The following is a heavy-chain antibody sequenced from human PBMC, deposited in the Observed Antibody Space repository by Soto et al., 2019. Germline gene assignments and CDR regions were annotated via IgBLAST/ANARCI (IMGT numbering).Heavy chain of an antibody. Sequence: GGSLRLSCTASGFTFGDYAMSWFRQAPGKGLEWVGFIRSKAYGGTTEYAASVKGRFTISRDDSKSIAYLQMNSLKTEDTAVYYCTRVVVPAAEHYYYYYYMDVWGKGTTVTVSS. J-gene: IGHJ6*03. D-gene: IGHD2-2*01. V-gene: IGHV3-49*03. CDR3: TRVVVPAAEHYYYYYYMDV. CDR2: IRSKAYGGTT. CDR1: GFTFGDYA.